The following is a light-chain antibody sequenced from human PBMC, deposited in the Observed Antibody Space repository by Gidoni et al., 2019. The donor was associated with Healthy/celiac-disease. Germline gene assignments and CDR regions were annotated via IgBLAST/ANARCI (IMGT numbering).Light chain of an antibody. CDR2: EDN. Sequence: NFMLTQPHSVSESPGKTVTISGTRSSGSIASNYVQWYHQRPGSSPTTVIYEDNQRPSGVPDRFSGSIDSSSNSASLTISGLKTEDEADYYCQSYDSSNHVVFGGGTKLTVL. V-gene: IGLV6-57*01. CDR3: QSYDSSNHVV. J-gene: IGLJ2*01. CDR1: SGSIASNY.